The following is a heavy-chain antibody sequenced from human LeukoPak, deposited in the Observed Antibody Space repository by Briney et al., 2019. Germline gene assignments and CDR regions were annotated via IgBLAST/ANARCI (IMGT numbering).Heavy chain of an antibody. CDR2: ISGSGGST. V-gene: IGHV3-23*01. J-gene: IGHJ4*02. D-gene: IGHD3-10*01. CDR1: GFTFSSYA. CDR3: AKDLIVNYGSGSYFDY. Sequence: GGFLRLSCAASGFTFSSYAMSWVRQAPGKGLEWVSAISGSGGSTYYADSVKGRFTISRDNSKNTLYLQMNSLRAEDTAVYYCAKDLIVNYGSGSYFDYWGQGTLVTVSS.